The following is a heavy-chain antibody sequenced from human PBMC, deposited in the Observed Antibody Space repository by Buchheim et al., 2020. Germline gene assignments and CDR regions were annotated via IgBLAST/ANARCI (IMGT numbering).Heavy chain of an antibody. V-gene: IGHV1-46*01. CDR3: ARDRGAAAGTSPGY. CDR2: INPSGAGT. J-gene: IGHJ4*02. CDR1: GYTFTSYY. Sequence: QVQLVQSGAEVKKPGASVKVSCKASGYTFTSYYVHWVRQAPGQGPEWMGIINPSGAGTSYSQKFQGRVTMTRDTSTSTVYMELSSLRSEDTAVYYCARDRGAAAGTSPGYWGQGTL. D-gene: IGHD6-13*01.